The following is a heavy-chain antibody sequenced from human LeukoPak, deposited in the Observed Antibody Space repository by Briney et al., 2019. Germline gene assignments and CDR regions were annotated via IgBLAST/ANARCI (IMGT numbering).Heavy chain of an antibody. CDR3: ASTRRYSSSWDRGFLDY. CDR2: ISGSGDTT. D-gene: IGHD6-13*01. CDR1: GFTFSSYV. V-gene: IGHV3-23*01. Sequence: GRSLRLSCEAPGFTFSSYVMSWVRQAPGKGLEWVSAISGSGDTTYYADSVKGRFTISRDNSKNTLYLQMDTLRAEDTAVYYCASTRRYSSSWDRGFLDYWGQGTLVTVSS. J-gene: IGHJ4*02.